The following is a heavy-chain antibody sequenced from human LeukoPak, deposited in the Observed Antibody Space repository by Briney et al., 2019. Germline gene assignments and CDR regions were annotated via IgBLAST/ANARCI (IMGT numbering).Heavy chain of an antibody. Sequence: SETLSLTCTVSGGSISSYYWSWIRQPPGKGLEWIGYIYYSGSTNYNPSLKSRVTISVDTSKNQFSLKLSSVTAADTAVYYCARHDPYYYYYGMDVRGQGTTVTVSS. V-gene: IGHV4-59*08. CDR3: ARHDPYYYYYGMDV. CDR2: IYYSGST. J-gene: IGHJ6*02. CDR1: GGSISSYY.